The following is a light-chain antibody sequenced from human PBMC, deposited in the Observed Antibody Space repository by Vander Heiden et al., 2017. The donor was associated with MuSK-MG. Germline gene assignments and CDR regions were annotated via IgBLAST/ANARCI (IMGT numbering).Light chain of an antibody. Sequence: SYDLTQPPSVSVSPGQTASITCSGDKLGDKYACWYQQRPGQSPVLVIYQDTKRPSGIPERFSGSNSGNTATLTISGTQAMDEADYYCQAWDSTTVVFSGGTKLTVL. V-gene: IGLV3-1*01. CDR2: QDT. J-gene: IGLJ2*01. CDR3: QAWDSTTVV. CDR1: KLGDKY.